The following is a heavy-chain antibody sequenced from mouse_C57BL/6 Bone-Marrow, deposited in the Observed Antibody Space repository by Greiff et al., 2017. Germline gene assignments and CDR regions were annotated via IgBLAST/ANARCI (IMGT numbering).Heavy chain of an antibody. D-gene: IGHD1-1*01. Sequence: EVKLMESEGGLVQPGSSMKLSCTASGFTFSDYYMAWVRQVPEKGLEWVANINYDGSSTYYLDSLKSRFIISRDNAKNILYLQMSSLKSEDTATYYCASPITTVVDYYAMDYWGQGTSVTVSS. CDR1: GFTFSDYY. CDR3: ASPITTVVDYYAMDY. CDR2: INYDGSST. V-gene: IGHV5-16*01. J-gene: IGHJ4*01.